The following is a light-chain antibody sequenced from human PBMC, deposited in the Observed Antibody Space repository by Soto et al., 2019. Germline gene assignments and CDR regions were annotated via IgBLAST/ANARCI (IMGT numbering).Light chain of an antibody. Sequence: EIVLTQSPGTLSLSPGERATLSCRASQSVSSSYLAWYQQKPGQAPRLLIYGASSRATGIPDRFSGSGSGTDFNLTISRLEPEDFAVYYCQQYGSSPFTFGPVTKVYIK. J-gene: IGKJ3*01. CDR1: QSVSSSY. V-gene: IGKV3-20*01. CDR3: QQYGSSPFT. CDR2: GAS.